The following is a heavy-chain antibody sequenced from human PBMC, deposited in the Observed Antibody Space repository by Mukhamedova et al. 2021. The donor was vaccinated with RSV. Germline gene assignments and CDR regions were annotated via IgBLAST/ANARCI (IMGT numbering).Heavy chain of an antibody. CDR3: ARDLGEGAFDI. Sequence: VRQAPGKGLEWVADIKQDGSEKYYVDSVKGRFPISRDNAKNSLYLQMNSLRADDTAVYYCARDLGEGAFDIWGQGTMVTVSS. J-gene: IGHJ3*02. D-gene: IGHD3-10*01. V-gene: IGHV3-7*03. CDR2: IKQDGSEK.